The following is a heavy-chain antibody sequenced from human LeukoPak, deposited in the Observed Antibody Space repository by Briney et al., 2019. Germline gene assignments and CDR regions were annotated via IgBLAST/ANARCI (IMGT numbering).Heavy chain of an antibody. V-gene: IGHV3-48*03. D-gene: IGHD4-23*01. CDR1: GFSLSSYE. CDR3: ARGFSHGNSYYFYYMDV. Sequence: GGSLRLSCAASGFSLSSYEMNWVRQAPGKGLEWISYISNSGSTIYYADSVKGRFIISRDNTKDSLFLQMNSLRAEDTALYYCARGFSHGNSYYFYYMDVWGKGTTVTVSS. J-gene: IGHJ6*03. CDR2: ISNSGSTI.